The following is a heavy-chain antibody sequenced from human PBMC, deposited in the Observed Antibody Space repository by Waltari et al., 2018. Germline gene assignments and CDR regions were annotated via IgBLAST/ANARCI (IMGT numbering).Heavy chain of an antibody. Sequence: EVQLVESGGGLVQPGGSLRLSCAASGFTFSSYWMHCVRQAPGKGLVWVSRINSDGSSTSYADSVKGRFTISRDNSKNTLYLQMNSLRAEDTAVYYCAKSGWFGEFKSNWFDPWGQGTLVTVSS. CDR2: INSDGSST. J-gene: IGHJ5*02. V-gene: IGHV3-74*01. D-gene: IGHD3-10*01. CDR3: AKSGWFGEFKSNWFDP. CDR1: GFTFSSYW.